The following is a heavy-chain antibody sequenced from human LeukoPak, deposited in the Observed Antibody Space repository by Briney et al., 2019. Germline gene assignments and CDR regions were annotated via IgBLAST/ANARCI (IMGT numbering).Heavy chain of an antibody. J-gene: IGHJ4*02. CDR1: GFTFSSYS. CDR3: AKDLFGLVRGPDY. Sequence: GGSLRLSCAASGFTFSSYSMNWVRQAPGKGLEWVSYISSSSSTIYYADSVKGRFTISRDNSKNTLYLQMNSLRAEDTAVYYCAKDLFGLVRGPDYWGQGTLVTVSS. CDR2: ISSSSSTI. D-gene: IGHD3/OR15-3a*01. V-gene: IGHV3-48*01.